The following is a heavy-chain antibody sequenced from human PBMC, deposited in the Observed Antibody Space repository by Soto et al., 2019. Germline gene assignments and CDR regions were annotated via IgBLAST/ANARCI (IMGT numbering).Heavy chain of an antibody. J-gene: IGHJ4*02. CDR2: INPNTGGT. CDR1: GYTFTAYY. Sequence: QAQLVQFGAEVKKPGASVKVSCEASGYTFTAYYIHWLRQAPGQELEWMGWINPNTGGTNYAQRFQGRVTMTMDTSISTAYMELSRLTSDDTALYYCARQLAYCGGDCYTEPIDYWGQGTLVTVSS. D-gene: IGHD2-21*02. V-gene: IGHV1-2*02. CDR3: ARQLAYCGGDCYTEPIDY.